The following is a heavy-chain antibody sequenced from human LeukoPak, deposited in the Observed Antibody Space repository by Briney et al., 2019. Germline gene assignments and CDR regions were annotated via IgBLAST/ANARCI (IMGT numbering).Heavy chain of an antibody. Sequence: SETLSLTCAVYGGSFSGYYWSWIRQPPGKGLEWIGEINHSGSTNYNPSLKSRVTISVDTSKNQFSLKLSSVTAADTAVCYCARARQYYDFWSGYSQYYGMDVWGQGTTVTVSS. J-gene: IGHJ6*02. CDR1: GGSFSGYY. CDR2: INHSGST. D-gene: IGHD3-3*01. V-gene: IGHV4-34*01. CDR3: ARARQYYDFWSGYSQYYGMDV.